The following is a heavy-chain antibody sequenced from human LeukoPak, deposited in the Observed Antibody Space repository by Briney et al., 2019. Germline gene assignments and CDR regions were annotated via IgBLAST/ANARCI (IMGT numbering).Heavy chain of an antibody. CDR1: GFTFGDYG. CDR3: ARAGGYGLIDY. J-gene: IGHJ4*02. V-gene: IGHV3-20*04. Sequence: GGSLRLSCAASGFTFGDYGMSWVRQAPGKGLEWVSGINWNGGSTGYADSVKGRFTISRDNAKNSLYLQMNSLRAEDTALYYCARAGGYGLIDYWGQGTMVTVSS. D-gene: IGHD5-18*01. CDR2: INWNGGST.